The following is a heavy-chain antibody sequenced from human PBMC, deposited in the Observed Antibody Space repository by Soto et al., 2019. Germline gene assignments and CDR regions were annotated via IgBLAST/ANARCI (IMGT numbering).Heavy chain of an antibody. CDR2: ISSSSSYI. J-gene: IGHJ4*02. Sequence: EVQLVESGGGLVKPGGSLRLSCAASVFTFSSYSMNWVRQAPGKGLEWVSSISSSSSYIYYADSVKGRFTISRDNAKNSLYLQMNSLRAEDTAVYYCAKEAGELSTRSFDYWGQGTLVTVSS. D-gene: IGHD3-16*02. CDR1: VFTFSSYS. V-gene: IGHV3-21*01. CDR3: AKEAGELSTRSFDY.